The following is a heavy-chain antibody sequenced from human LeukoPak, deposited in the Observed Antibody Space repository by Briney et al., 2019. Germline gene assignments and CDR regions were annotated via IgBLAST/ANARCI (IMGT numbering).Heavy chain of an antibody. V-gene: IGHV1-69*02. CDR1: GGTFISYT. CDR3: ARAFLCSSTSCYTAYFDY. D-gene: IGHD2-2*02. J-gene: IGHJ4*02. CDR2: IIPILGIA. Sequence: SVKVSCKASGGTFISYTISWVRQAPGQGGEWMGRIIPILGIANYAQKFQGRVTITADKSTSTAYMELSSLRSEDTAVYYCARAFLCSSTSCYTAYFDYWGQGTLVTVSS.